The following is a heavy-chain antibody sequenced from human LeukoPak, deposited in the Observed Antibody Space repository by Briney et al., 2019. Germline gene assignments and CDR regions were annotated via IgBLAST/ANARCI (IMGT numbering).Heavy chain of an antibody. CDR1: GFTFSSYA. D-gene: IGHD3-9*01. Sequence: GGSLRLSCAASGFTFSSYAMSWVRQAPGKGLEWVSAISGSGGSTYYADSVKGRFTISRDNAKNSLYLQMNSLRAEDTAVHYCARDYDILTGYPRWFDPWGQGTLVTVSS. J-gene: IGHJ5*02. CDR2: ISGSGGST. V-gene: IGHV3-23*01. CDR3: ARDYDILTGYPRWFDP.